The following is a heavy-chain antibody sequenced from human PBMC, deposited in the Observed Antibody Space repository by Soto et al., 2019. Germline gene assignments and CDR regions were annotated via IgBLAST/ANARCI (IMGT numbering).Heavy chain of an antibody. CDR3: ARVLLGRGLRYFDWFPMDV. CDR2: INHSGST. Sequence: KPSETLSLTCAVYGGSFSGYYWSWIRQPPGKGLEWTGEINHSGSTNYNPSLKSRVTISVDTSKNQFSLKLSSVTAADTAVYYCARVLLGRGLRYFDWFPMDVWGQGTTVTVSS. D-gene: IGHD3-9*01. V-gene: IGHV4-34*01. J-gene: IGHJ6*02. CDR1: GGSFSGYY.